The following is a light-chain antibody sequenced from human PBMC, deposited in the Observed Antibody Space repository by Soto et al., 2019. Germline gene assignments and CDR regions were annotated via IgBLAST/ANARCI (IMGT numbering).Light chain of an antibody. J-gene: IGLJ2*01. V-gene: IGLV2-14*03. CDR2: DVT. CDR3: SSFANSDTYVI. CDR1: SSDVGGSNS. Sequence: QAVVTQPASMSGSPGQSITISCTGTSSDVGGSNSVSWYQQHPGKAPKLMIYDVTNRPSWVSTRFSGSKSGNTASLTISGLQPDDEADYYCSSFANSDTYVIFGGGTKLTVL.